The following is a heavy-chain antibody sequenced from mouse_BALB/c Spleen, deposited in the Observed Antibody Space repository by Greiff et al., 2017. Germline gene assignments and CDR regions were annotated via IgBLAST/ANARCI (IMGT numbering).Heavy chain of an antibody. D-gene: IGHD1-1*01. CDR2: INPSTGYT. CDR3: ARAVITTVPCDFDY. Sequence: VQLQQSGAELAKPGASVKMSCKASGYTFTSYWMHWVKQRPGQGLEWIGYINPSTGYTEYNQKFKDKATLTADKSSSTAYMQLSSLTSEDSAVYYCARAVITTVPCDFDYWGQGTTLTVSS. V-gene: IGHV1-7*01. CDR1: GYTFTSYW. J-gene: IGHJ2*01.